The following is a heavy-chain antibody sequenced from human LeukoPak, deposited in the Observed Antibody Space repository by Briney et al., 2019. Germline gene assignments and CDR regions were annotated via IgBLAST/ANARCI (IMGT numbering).Heavy chain of an antibody. CDR1: GFTFDDYA. CDR2: ISWDSGSI. CDR3: AAWGLRDY. Sequence: GGSLRLSCAASGFTFDDYAMHWVRQAPGKGLEWVSGISWDSGSIGYADSVKGRFTISRDNAKNSLYLQMNSLRAEDTALYYCAAWGLRDYWGQGTLVTVSS. D-gene: IGHD4-17*01. J-gene: IGHJ4*02. V-gene: IGHV3-9*01.